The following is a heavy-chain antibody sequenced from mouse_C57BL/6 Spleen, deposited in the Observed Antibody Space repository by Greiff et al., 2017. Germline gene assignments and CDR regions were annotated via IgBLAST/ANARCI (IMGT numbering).Heavy chain of an antibody. J-gene: IGHJ2*01. CDR1: EYEFPSHD. V-gene: IGHV5-2*03. Sequence: EVKLVESGGGLVQPGESLKLSCESNEYEFPSHDMSWVRKTPEKRLELVAAINSDGGSTYYPDTMERRFIISRDNTKKTLYLQMSSLRSEDTALYYCARLGNYLNEGSYFDYWGQGTTLTVSS. D-gene: IGHD2-1*01. CDR2: INSDGGST. CDR3: ARLGNYLNEGSYFDY.